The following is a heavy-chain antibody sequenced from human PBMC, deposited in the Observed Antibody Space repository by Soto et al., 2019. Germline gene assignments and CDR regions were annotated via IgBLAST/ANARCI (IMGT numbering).Heavy chain of an antibody. CDR3: VRSAYCHNGVCYLGDFDS. Sequence: QVQLVQSGAEVKKPGASVKVSCKASGYTFSSYDINWVRQATGQGREWMGWMKPTSGNTGYAQKFQGIVTMTMDTSISAEYWELSSLISEHAAVYYWVRSAYCHNGVCYLGDFDSWGQGTLVTVSS. D-gene: IGHD2-8*01. J-gene: IGHJ4*02. CDR1: GYTFSSYD. CDR2: MKPTSGNT. V-gene: IGHV1-8*01.